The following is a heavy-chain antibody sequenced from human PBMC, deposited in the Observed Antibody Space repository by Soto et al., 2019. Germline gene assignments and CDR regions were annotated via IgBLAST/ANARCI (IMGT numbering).Heavy chain of an antibody. CDR2: ISGSGGST. CDR3: AKDRRDGYNSPDDFDI. J-gene: IGHJ3*02. Sequence: GGSLRLSCAASGFSFRNAWMSWVRQAPGKGLEWVSAISGSGGSTYYADSVKGRFTISRDNSKNTLYLQMNSLRAEDTAVYYCAKDRRDGYNSPDDFDIWGQGTMVTVSS. CDR1: GFSFRNAW. V-gene: IGHV3-23*01. D-gene: IGHD5-12*01.